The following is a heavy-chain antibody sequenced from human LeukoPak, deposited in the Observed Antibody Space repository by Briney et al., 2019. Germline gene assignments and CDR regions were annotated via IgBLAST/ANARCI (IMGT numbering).Heavy chain of an antibody. CDR3: ARGQDIVVVPAAIWFDP. CDR1: GGSFSSSNW. V-gene: IGHV4-4*02. D-gene: IGHD2-2*01. CDR2: IYHSGST. J-gene: IGHJ5*02. Sequence: PSETLSLTCAVSGGSFSSSNWWSWVRQPPGKGLEWIGEIYHSGSTNYNPSLKSRVTISVDKSKNQFSLKLSSVTAADTAVYYCARGQDIVVVPAAIWFDPWGQGTLVTVSS.